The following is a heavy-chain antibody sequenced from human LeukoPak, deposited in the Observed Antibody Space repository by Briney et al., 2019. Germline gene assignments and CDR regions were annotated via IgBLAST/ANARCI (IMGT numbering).Heavy chain of an antibody. CDR1: GYTFTNHA. J-gene: IGHJ4*02. Sequence: ASVKVSCKASGYTFTNHAIHWVRQAPGQRLEWMGWINAGNGYTGYPQNFRDRVTITRDTSANTVYMELSSLRSEDTAVYFCARAECASCYLVDFWGQGTLITVSS. CDR2: INAGNGYT. CDR3: ARAECASCYLVDF. V-gene: IGHV1-3*01. D-gene: IGHD2-2*01.